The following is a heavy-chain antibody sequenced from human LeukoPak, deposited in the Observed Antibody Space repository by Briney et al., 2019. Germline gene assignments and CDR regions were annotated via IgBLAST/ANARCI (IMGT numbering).Heavy chain of an antibody. V-gene: IGHV4-4*07. CDR2: IYTSGST. CDR3: ARGRDSGRYLSSYYYYYMDV. Sequence: PSETLSLTCTVSGGSISSYYWSWIRQPAGKGLVWIGRIYTSGSTNYNPSLKSRVTMSVDTSKNQFSLKLSSVTAADTAVYYCARGRDSGRYLSSYYYYYMDVWGKGTTVTVSS. J-gene: IGHJ6*03. D-gene: IGHD1-26*01. CDR1: GGSISSYY.